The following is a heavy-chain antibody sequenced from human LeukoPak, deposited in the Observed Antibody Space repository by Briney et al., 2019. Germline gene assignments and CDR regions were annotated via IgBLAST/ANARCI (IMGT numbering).Heavy chain of an antibody. CDR2: IYSGGST. V-gene: IGHV3-53*01. Sequence: GSLRLSLAAFGITVRSNYMTWGRPAPGEGLEWVSVIYSGGSTYYVDSVKGTFTISRDNAKNTLYLQMNSLSAEDTAVYYCARVAPLDYGSPLANYFDYWGQGTLVTVSS. J-gene: IGHJ4*02. CDR3: ARVAPLDYGSPLANYFDY. D-gene: IGHD3-16*01. CDR1: GITVRSNY.